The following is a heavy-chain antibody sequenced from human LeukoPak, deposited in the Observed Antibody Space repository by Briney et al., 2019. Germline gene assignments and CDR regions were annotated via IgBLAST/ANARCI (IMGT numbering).Heavy chain of an antibody. Sequence: GGSLRLSCAASGFTFSSYEMNWVRQAPGKGLEWVSYISSSGSTIYYADSVKGRFTISRDNAKNSLYLQMNSLRAEDTAVYYCARAGWYYDSSGAFDIWGQGTMVTVSS. V-gene: IGHV3-48*03. D-gene: IGHD3-22*01. J-gene: IGHJ3*02. CDR3: ARAGWYYDSSGAFDI. CDR1: GFTFSSYE. CDR2: ISSSGSTI.